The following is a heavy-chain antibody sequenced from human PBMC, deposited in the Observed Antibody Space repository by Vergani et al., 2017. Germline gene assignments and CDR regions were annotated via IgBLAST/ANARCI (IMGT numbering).Heavy chain of an antibody. J-gene: IGHJ5*02. D-gene: IGHD2-2*01. V-gene: IGHV1-46*03. CDR2: INPSGGST. CDR1: GYTFTSYY. Sequence: QVQLVQSGAEVKKPGASVKVSCKASGYTFTSYYMHWVRQAPGQGLEWMGIINPSGGSTSYAQKFQGRVTRTRDTSTSTVYMELSSLRSEDTAVYYCARGTLGFVVVPAAMDWFDPWSQGTLVTVSS. CDR3: ARGTLGFVVVPAAMDWFDP.